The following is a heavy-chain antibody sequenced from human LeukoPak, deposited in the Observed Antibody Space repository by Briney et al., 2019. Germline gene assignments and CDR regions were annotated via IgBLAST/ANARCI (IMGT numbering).Heavy chain of an antibody. J-gene: IGHJ4*02. CDR1: GGSFSGYY. CDR2: INHSGST. Sequence: SETLSLTCAVYGGSFSGYYWSWIRQPPGKGLEWIGEINHSGSTNYNPSLKSRVDTSKNQFSLRLSSVTAADTAVYYCARHYGDYVYFDYWGQGALVTVSS. CDR3: ARHYGDYVYFDY. V-gene: IGHV4-34*01. D-gene: IGHD4-17*01.